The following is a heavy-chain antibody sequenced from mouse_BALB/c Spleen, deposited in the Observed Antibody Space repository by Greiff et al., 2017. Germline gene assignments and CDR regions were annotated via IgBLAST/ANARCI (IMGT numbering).Heavy chain of an antibody. CDR3: ARIATATSHWSFDV. D-gene: IGHD1-2*01. V-gene: IGHV5-6*01. CDR2: ISSGGSYT. CDR1: GFTFSSYG. J-gene: IGHJ1*01. Sequence: EVQLVESGGDLVKPGGSLKLSCAASGFTFSSYGMSWVRQTPDKRLEWVATISSGGSYTYYPDSVKGRFTISRDNAKNTLYLQMSSLKSEDTAMYNCARIATATSHWSFDVWGAGTTVTVSS.